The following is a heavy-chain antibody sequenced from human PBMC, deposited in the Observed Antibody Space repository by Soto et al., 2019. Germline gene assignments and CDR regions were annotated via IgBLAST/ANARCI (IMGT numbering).Heavy chain of an antibody. D-gene: IGHD3-22*01. Sequence: EASVKVSCKASGGTFSSYAISWVRQAPGQGLEWMGGIIPIFGTANYAQKFQGRVTITADESTSTAYMELSSLRSEDTAVYYCARDLYYDSSGYSPFQHWGQGTLVTVSS. J-gene: IGHJ1*01. CDR1: GGTFSSYA. CDR3: ARDLYYDSSGYSPFQH. CDR2: IIPIFGTA. V-gene: IGHV1-69*13.